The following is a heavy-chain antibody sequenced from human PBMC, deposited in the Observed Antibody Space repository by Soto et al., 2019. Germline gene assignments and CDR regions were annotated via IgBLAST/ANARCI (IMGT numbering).Heavy chain of an antibody. Sequence: VGSLRLSCVGSGLTFSTYSINWVRQAPGKGLEWVSSISSRSDIYYADSVKGRFTISRDNAKNSVSLQMNSLRAEDTAVYYCAREYTAWPLAYGLDVCGQGTTLTVSS. J-gene: IGHJ6*02. D-gene: IGHD2-2*02. V-gene: IGHV3-21*01. CDR2: ISSRSDI. CDR1: GLTFSTYS. CDR3: AREYTAWPLAYGLDV.